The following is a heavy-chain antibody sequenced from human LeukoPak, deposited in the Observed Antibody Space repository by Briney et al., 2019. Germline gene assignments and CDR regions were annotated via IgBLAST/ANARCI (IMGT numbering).Heavy chain of an antibody. CDR1: GFTFSSYA. V-gene: IGHV3-30-3*01. CDR3: ARDLDALEILPATAIRGAFDI. J-gene: IGHJ3*02. D-gene: IGHD2-2*02. Sequence: PGRSLRLSCAASGFTFSSYAMHWVRQAPGKGLEWVAVISYDGSNKYYADSVKGRFTISRDNSKNTLYLQMNSLRAEDTAVYYCARDLDALEILPATAIRGAFDIWGQGTMVTVSS. CDR2: ISYDGSNK.